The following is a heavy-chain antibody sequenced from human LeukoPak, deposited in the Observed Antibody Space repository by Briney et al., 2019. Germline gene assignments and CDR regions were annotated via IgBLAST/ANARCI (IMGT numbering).Heavy chain of an antibody. V-gene: IGHV4-34*01. J-gene: IGHJ4*02. D-gene: IGHD3-22*01. CDR2: INHSGST. CDR1: GGSFSGYY. CDR3: ARASSREAHYYDSSGYVSPEYYFDY. Sequence: PSETLSLTCAVYGGSFSGYYWSWIRQPPGKGLEWIGEINHSGSTNYNPSLKGRVTISVDTSKNQFSLKLSSVTAADTAVYYCARASSREAHYYDSSGYVSPEYYFDYWGQGTLVTVSS.